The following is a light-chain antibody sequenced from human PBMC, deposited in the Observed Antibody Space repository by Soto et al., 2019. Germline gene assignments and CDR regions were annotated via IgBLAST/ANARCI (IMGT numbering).Light chain of an antibody. Sequence: EIVMTQSPATLSVSPGERVTLSCRSSQSVSSNLAWYQQKPGQAPRLLIYAASTRATGFPARFSGSGSGTEFTLTISSLQSEDFAVYYCQQYTNWPLTFGGGTKVDI. CDR2: AAS. V-gene: IGKV3D-15*01. CDR1: QSVSSN. J-gene: IGKJ4*01. CDR3: QQYTNWPLT.